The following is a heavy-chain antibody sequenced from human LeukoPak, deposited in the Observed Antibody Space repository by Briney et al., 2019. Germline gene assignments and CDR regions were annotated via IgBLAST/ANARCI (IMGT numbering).Heavy chain of an antibody. D-gene: IGHD2/OR15-2a*01. Sequence: EPGGSLRLSCAASGFTFRKYAMSWVRQAPGKGLEWVSGISSSGGSTYYADSVKGRFTISRDNSENTLSLQMNSLRADDTAIYYCAKSCNSGNCYYNYWGQGTLVTVSS. J-gene: IGHJ4*02. CDR1: GFTFRKYA. CDR3: AKSCNSGNCYYNY. CDR2: ISSSGGST. V-gene: IGHV3-23*01.